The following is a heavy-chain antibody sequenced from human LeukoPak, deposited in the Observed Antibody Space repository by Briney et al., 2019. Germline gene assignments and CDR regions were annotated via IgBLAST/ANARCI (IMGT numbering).Heavy chain of an antibody. CDR3: ARLHRQLEWYFDY. V-gene: IGHV4-61*02. J-gene: IGHJ4*02. D-gene: IGHD6-6*01. Sequence: SQTLSLTCTVSGGSISSGSYYWSWIRQPAGTGLEWIGRIYTSGSTNYNPSLKSRVTISVDTSKNQFSLKLSSVTAADTAVYYCARLHRQLEWYFDYWGQGTLVTVSS. CDR1: GGSISSGSYY. CDR2: IYTSGST.